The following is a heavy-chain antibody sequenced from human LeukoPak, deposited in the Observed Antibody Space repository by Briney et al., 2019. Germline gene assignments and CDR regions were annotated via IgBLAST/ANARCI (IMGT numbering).Heavy chain of an antibody. CDR2: ISAYNGNT. CDR1: GYTFTSYG. V-gene: IGHV1-18*01. D-gene: IGHD5-18*01. CDR3: ARSGYSYGYGYYYYGTDV. Sequence: GASVKVSCKASGYTFTSYGISWVRQAPGQGLEWMGWISAYNGNTNYAQKLQGRGTMTTDTSTSTAYMELRSLRSDDTAVYYCARSGYSYGYGYYYYGTDVWGQGTTVTVSS. J-gene: IGHJ6*02.